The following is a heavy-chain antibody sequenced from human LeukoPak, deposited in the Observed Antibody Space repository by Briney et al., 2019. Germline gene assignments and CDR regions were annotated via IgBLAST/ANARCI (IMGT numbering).Heavy chain of an antibody. CDR3: ARDPSGDPAFDY. J-gene: IGHJ4*02. CDR2: IKQDGSEK. CDR1: GFTFSSYW. V-gene: IGHV3-7*05. Sequence: GGSLRLSCAASGFTFSSYWMNWVRQAPGKGLEWVANIKQDGSEKYYVDSVKGRFTISRDNAKYSLYLQMNSLRPEDTAVHYCARDPSGDPAFDYWGQGTLVTVSS. D-gene: IGHD4-17*01.